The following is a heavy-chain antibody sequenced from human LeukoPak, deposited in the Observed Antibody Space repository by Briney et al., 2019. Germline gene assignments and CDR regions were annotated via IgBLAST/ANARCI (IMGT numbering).Heavy chain of an antibody. CDR1: GFTVSSNY. CDR2: IYSGGST. V-gene: IGHV3-66*04. D-gene: IGHD6-13*01. CDR3: ARHSSSWYFAFDI. J-gene: IGHJ3*02. Sequence: PGGSLRLSCAASGFTVSSNYMSWVRQAPGKGLEWVSLIYSGGSTYYADSVKGRVTTSRDNSKNTLYLQMNSLRAEDTAVYYCARHSSSWYFAFDIWGQGTMVTVSS.